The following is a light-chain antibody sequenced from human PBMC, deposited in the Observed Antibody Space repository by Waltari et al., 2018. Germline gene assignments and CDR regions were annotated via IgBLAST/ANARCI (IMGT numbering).Light chain of an antibody. J-gene: IGLJ3*02. Sequence: QSVLTQPPSASGTPGQRVTISCSGSSSNIGSNTVNWYQQLPGTDPKLLIYSNNQRPSWVPDRFSGSKSGTSASLAISGLQSEDEADYYCAAWDDSLNGRVFGGGTKLTVL. CDR2: SNN. CDR1: SSNIGSNT. V-gene: IGLV1-44*01. CDR3: AAWDDSLNGRV.